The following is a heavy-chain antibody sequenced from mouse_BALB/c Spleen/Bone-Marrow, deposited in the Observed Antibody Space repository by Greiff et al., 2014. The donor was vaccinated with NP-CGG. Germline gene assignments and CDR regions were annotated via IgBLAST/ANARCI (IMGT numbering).Heavy chain of an antibody. Sequence: HVQLQQSGAELVRPGASVRLSCRASGYTFTSYWINWVKQRPGQGLEWIGNIYPSDSYTNYNQRFKDKATLTVDKSSSTAYMQLSSPSSEDSAVYYCTRYGNSHYYAMDYWGQGTSVTVSS. V-gene: IGHV1-69*02. CDR3: TRYGNSHYYAMDY. CDR1: GYTFTSYW. CDR2: IYPSDSYT. J-gene: IGHJ4*01. D-gene: IGHD1-1*01.